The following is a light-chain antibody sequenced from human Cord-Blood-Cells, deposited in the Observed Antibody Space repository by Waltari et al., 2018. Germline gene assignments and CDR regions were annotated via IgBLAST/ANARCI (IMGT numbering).Light chain of an antibody. CDR3: CSYAGSYTRV. Sequence: SVSGSPGQSVTISCTGTSSDVGGYNYVSWYQQHPGKAPKLMIYDVSKRPSGVPDRFSGSKSGNTASLTISGLQAEDEADYYCCSYAGSYTRVFGGGTKLTVL. J-gene: IGLJ3*02. V-gene: IGLV2-11*01. CDR2: DVS. CDR1: SSDVGGYNY.